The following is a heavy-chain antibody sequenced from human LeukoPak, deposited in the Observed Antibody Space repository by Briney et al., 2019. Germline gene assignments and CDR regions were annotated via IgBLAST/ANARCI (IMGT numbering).Heavy chain of an antibody. CDR3: ARRAGDYSHPYDY. V-gene: IGHV3-30*12. CDR1: GFTFTTFG. Sequence: PGGSLRLSCAASGFTFTTFGMHWVRQAPGKGLEWVTFITYDGSNKYYADSVKGRFTISRDNSKNTLYLQMNSLRAEDTAVYYCARRAGDYSHPYDYWGQGTLVTVSS. D-gene: IGHD3-22*01. J-gene: IGHJ4*02. CDR2: ITYDGSNK.